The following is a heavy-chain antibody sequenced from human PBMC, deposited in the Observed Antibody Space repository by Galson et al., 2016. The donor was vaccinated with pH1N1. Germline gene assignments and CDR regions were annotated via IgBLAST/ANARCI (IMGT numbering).Heavy chain of an antibody. Sequence: LTCSVSGDSISIGGSSWTWIRQHPGKGLEWIGYIYYSGSTFYNPSLKSRVSISVDTSKNQFSLKLNSLTPADAAIYFCARGAGVPFRGNWFAPWGRGTLVTVSS. D-gene: IGHD3-10*01. V-gene: IGHV4-31*03. J-gene: IGHJ5*02. CDR1: GDSISIGGSS. CDR3: ARGAGVPFRGNWFAP. CDR2: IYYSGST.